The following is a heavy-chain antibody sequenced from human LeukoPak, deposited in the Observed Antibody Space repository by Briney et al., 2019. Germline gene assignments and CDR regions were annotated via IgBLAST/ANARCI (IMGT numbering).Heavy chain of an antibody. CDR3: ARDLLNEGNHLDY. CDR2: IYYSGST. V-gene: IGHV4-30-4*01. CDR1: GGSISSGDYY. J-gene: IGHJ4*02. Sequence: PSQTLSLTCTGSGGSISSGDYYWSWLRQPPGKGLEWIGYIYYSGSTYYNPSLKSRVTISVDTSKNQFSLKLSSVTAADTAVYYCARDLLNEGNHLDYWGQGTLVTVSS. D-gene: IGHD4-23*01.